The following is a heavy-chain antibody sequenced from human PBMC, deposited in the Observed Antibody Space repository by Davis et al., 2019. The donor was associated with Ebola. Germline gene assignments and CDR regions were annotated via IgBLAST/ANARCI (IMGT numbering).Heavy chain of an antibody. CDR2: INHSGST. CDR3: ASLLTYYYDSSGYYRTAYFDY. J-gene: IGHJ4*02. D-gene: IGHD3-22*01. Sequence: MPSETLSLTCAVYGGSFSSYYWSWIRQPPGKGLEWIGEINHSGSTDYNPSLKSRVTISVDTSKNQFSLKLSSVTAADTAVYYCASLLTYYYDSSGYYRTAYFDYWGQGTLVTVSS. V-gene: IGHV4-34*01. CDR1: GGSFSSYY.